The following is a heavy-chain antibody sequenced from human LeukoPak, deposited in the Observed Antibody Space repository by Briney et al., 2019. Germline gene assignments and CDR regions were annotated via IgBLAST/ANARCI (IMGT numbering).Heavy chain of an antibody. D-gene: IGHD1-26*01. CDR3: ARPLGGRYPSYFDY. J-gene: IGHJ4*02. Sequence: GEALKICWMGSGYSFTIYWIGWGRPPPREGLGWVGIIYPGDSDTKSSPSLQGQVSFSADKSISTAYLQWSSLKAWDTAMYYCARPLGGRYPSYFDYWGQGTLVTVSS. V-gene: IGHV5-51*01. CDR1: GYSFTIYW. CDR2: IYPGDSDT.